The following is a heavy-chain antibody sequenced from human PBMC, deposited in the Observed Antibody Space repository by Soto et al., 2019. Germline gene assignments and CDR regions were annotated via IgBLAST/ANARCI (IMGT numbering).Heavy chain of an antibody. CDR3: ARDGSGRPATY. CDR2: FYNSGTT. CDR1: GGSIRSYY. V-gene: IGHV4-59*01. J-gene: IGHJ4*02. D-gene: IGHD3-10*01. Sequence: SETLSLTCTVSGGSIRSYYWIWIRQPPGRGLEWIGFFYNSGTTNYNPSLKSRVTISGDTSKNQFSLKLRSVTAADTAVYYCARDGSGRPATYSGQGILVTVSS.